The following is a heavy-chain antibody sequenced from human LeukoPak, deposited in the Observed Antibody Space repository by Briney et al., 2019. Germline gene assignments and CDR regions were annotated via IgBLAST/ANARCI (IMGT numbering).Heavy chain of an antibody. J-gene: IGHJ4*02. CDR1: GYSINSDYC. D-gene: IGHD2-8*01. V-gene: IGHV4-38-2*01. CDR3: ARGSSSPDGVYFDY. CDR2: ISHSGST. Sequence: SETLSLTCAVSGYSINSDYCWGWIRQPPGKGLECVGTISHSGSTYYNPSLKSRVTISLDTSKNQFSLKLTSVTAADTAVYFCARGSSSPDGVYFDYWGQGTLVTVPS.